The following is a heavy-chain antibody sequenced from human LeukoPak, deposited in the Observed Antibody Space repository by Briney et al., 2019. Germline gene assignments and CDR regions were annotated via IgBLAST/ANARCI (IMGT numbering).Heavy chain of an antibody. D-gene: IGHD3-22*01. CDR1: GFTFSSYA. V-gene: IGHV3-23*01. CDR3: AKDGGGYYPSYYYYMDV. J-gene: IGHJ6*03. Sequence: PGESLRLSCAASGFTFSSYAMSWVRQGPGRVLEWVSAISGSGRSTYYADSVKGRFTISRDNSKNTLYLQMNSLRAEDTAVYYCAKDGGGYYPSYYYYMDVWGKGTTVTISS. CDR2: ISGSGRST.